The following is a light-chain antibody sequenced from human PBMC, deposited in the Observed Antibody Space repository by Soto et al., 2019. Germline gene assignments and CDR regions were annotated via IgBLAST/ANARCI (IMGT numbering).Light chain of an antibody. CDR3: ASYTSSSTSVI. CDR2: SVS. Sequence: QSALTQPASVSGSPGQSITISCSGTSSDIGAYDHVAWFQQFPGKTPKLVIYSVSNRPSGISSRFSGSKSGNTASLTISGLQAEDEADYYCASYTSSSTSVIFGRGTKLTVL. J-gene: IGLJ2*01. V-gene: IGLV2-14*01. CDR1: SSDIGAYDH.